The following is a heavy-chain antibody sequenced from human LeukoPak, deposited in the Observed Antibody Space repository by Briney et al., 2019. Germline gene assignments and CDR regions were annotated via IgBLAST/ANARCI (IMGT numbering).Heavy chain of an antibody. CDR3: AKTGGHYYDSSASYYPDY. CDR1: GFTFSSYN. CDR2: ISSSSSYI. V-gene: IGHV3-21*04. Sequence: GGSLRLSCAASGFTFSSYNMNWVRQAPGKGLEWVSSISSSSSYIYYADSVRGRFTISRDNAKNSLYLQMNSLRAEDTAVYYCAKTGGHYYDSSASYYPDYWGQGTLVTVSS. J-gene: IGHJ4*02. D-gene: IGHD3-22*01.